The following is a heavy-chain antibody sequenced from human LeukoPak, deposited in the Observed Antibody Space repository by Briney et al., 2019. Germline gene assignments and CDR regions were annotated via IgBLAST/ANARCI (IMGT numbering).Heavy chain of an antibody. CDR2: IRHSGVDS. Sequence: GGSLRLSCAASRFSFSDYTTSWVRQLPGKGLEWVSGIRHSGVDSSYADSVKGRFTISRDNSKNMLYLQMNSLRDNDTGVYYCARDRRATPMYFFDFWGQGTPVTVSS. CDR1: RFSFSDYT. V-gene: IGHV3-23*01. CDR3: ARDRRATPMYFFDF. D-gene: IGHD2-15*01. J-gene: IGHJ4*02.